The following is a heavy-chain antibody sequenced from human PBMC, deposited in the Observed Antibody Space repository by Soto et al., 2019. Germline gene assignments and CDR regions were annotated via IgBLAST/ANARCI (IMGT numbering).Heavy chain of an antibody. Sequence: RLSCAASGFTFSNYWMTWVRQAPGKGLEWVANIRQDGSEGSYVDSVKGRFTISRDNAKVSLFLQMNSLRAEDTAVYYCARERGSKSMDVWGQGTTVTVSS. J-gene: IGHJ6*02. CDR2: IRQDGSEG. CDR1: GFTFSNYW. V-gene: IGHV3-7*03. D-gene: IGHD2-15*01. CDR3: ARERGSKSMDV.